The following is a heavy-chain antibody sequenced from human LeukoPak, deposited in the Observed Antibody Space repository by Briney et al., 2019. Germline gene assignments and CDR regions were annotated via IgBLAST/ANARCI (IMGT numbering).Heavy chain of an antibody. CDR1: GFTFSSYG. Sequence: GGSLRLSCAASGFTFSSYGMHWVRQAPGKGLEWVAVIRYDGSNKYYADSVKGRFTISRDNSKNTLYLQMNSLRAEDTAVYYCARDPGYCSSTSCYTEAFDYWGQGTLVTVSS. V-gene: IGHV3-33*01. J-gene: IGHJ4*02. CDR2: IRYDGSNK. D-gene: IGHD2-2*02. CDR3: ARDPGYCSSTSCYTEAFDY.